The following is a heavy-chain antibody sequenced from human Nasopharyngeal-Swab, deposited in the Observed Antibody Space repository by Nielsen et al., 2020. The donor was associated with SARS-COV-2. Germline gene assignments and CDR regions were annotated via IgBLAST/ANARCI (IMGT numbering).Heavy chain of an antibody. CDR1: GYTFTSYA. D-gene: IGHD3-22*01. V-gene: IGHV1-3*01. Sequence: ASVKVSCKASGYTFTSYAMHWVRQAPEQRLEWMGWINAGNGNTKYSQKFQGRVTITRDTSASTAYMELSSLRSEDTAVYYCARVRYYYDSSGYYHPRSESGFTDAFDIWGQGTMVTVSS. CDR3: ARVRYYYDSSGYYHPRSESGFTDAFDI. J-gene: IGHJ3*02. CDR2: INAGNGNT.